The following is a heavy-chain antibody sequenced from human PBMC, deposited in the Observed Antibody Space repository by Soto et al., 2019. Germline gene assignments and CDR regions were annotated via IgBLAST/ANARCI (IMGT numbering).Heavy chain of an antibody. CDR3: AKSLVFVDHAYMDV. D-gene: IGHD2-21*01. V-gene: IGHV1-69*02. CDR2: SIPIQGRA. J-gene: IGHJ6*03. Sequence: QVQLVQSGAEVRKPGSSVKVSCEASGGSFISYIFTWVRQAPGQGLEWMGRSIPIQGRADYALKFQDRVTITADRSTQTVYMVLRSLGPEDTALYYCAKSLVFVDHAYMDVWGKGTTVTVSS. CDR1: GGSFISYI.